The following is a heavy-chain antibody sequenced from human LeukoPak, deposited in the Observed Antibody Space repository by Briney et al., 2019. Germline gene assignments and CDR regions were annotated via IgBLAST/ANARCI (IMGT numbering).Heavy chain of an antibody. CDR2: IYNGGST. Sequence: PGGSLRLSCAASGFTVSSNYMSWVRQAPGKGLEWVSVIYNGGSTYYADSVKGRFTISRHNSKNTLYLQMNSLRAEDTAVYYCARVRTEASYIGYCSSTSCLPWFDPWGQGTLVTVSS. D-gene: IGHD2-2*01. J-gene: IGHJ5*02. CDR3: ARVRTEASYIGYCSSTSCLPWFDP. V-gene: IGHV3-53*04. CDR1: GFTVSSNY.